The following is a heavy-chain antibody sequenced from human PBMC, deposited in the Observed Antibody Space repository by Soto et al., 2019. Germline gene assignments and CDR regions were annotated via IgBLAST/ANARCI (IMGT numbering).Heavy chain of an antibody. D-gene: IGHD3-10*01. CDR3: ARARMVRGIIYYYGMDV. V-gene: IGHV4-31*03. J-gene: IGHJ6*02. Sequence: QVQLQESGPGLVKSSQTLSLTCTVSGGSISSDGNYWSWIRQHPGKGLEWIGYIYYSGSTYYNPSLKSRVIISVATSKNQFALKLNSVTAADTAVYYCARARMVRGIIYYYGMDVWGQGTTVTVSS. CDR2: IYYSGST. CDR1: GGSISSDGNY.